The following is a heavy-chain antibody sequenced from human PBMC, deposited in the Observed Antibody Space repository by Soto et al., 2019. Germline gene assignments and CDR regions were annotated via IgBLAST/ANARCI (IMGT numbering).Heavy chain of an antibody. D-gene: IGHD3-10*01. CDR3: AKYWLLWFGELLLPPGH. Sequence: GGSLRLSCAASGFTFSSYAMSWVRQAPGKGLEWVSAISGSGGSTYYADSVKGRFTISRDNSKNTLYLQMNGMRAEDTAVYYCAKYWLLWFGELLLPPGHWGQGTLVTVSS. J-gene: IGHJ4*02. V-gene: IGHV3-23*01. CDR2: ISGSGGST. CDR1: GFTFSSYA.